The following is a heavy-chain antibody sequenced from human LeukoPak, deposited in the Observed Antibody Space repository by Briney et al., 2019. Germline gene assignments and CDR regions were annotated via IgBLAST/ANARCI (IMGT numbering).Heavy chain of an antibody. CDR2: ISSSSSTI. V-gene: IGHV3-48*02. J-gene: IGHJ3*02. CDR3: ARESAFDI. Sequence: PGGSLRLSCEASGFIFSSSSMNRVRQAPGKGLEWVSYISSSSSTIYYADSVKGRFTISRDNAKNSLYLQLNSLRDEDTAVYYCARESAFDIWGQGTMVTVSS. CDR1: GFIFSSSS.